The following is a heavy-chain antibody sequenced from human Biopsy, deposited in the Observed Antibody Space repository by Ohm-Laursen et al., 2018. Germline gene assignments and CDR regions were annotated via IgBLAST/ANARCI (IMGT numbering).Heavy chain of an antibody. CDR2: VPHDGRA. Sequence: GTLSLTCAVYVGTYSGYYWSWIRQPPGKGLEWIGEVPHDGRAHYHPTLKSRATISEDMSKKQFSLKLSGVTAADTAVYYCARFIVPSLHCSNGVCPIRWFDPWGQGTLVTVFS. D-gene: IGHD2-2*01. CDR1: VGTYSGYY. CDR3: ARFIVPSLHCSNGVCPIRWFDP. J-gene: IGHJ5*02. V-gene: IGHV4-34*01.